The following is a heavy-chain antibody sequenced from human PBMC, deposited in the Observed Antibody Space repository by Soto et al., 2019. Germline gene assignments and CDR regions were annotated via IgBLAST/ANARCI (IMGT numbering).Heavy chain of an antibody. D-gene: IGHD6-13*01. CDR1: GGSISSGDYY. J-gene: IGHJ4*02. CDR3: VRQKSSNWFFDY. CDR2: IYYSRST. V-gene: IGHV4-30-4*01. Sequence: KPSETLSLTCTVSGGSISSGDYYWSWIRQPPGKGLEYIGYIYYSRSTYDNPSLQSRVTISIDTSKNQFSLKLSSVTAADTAVYYCVRQKSSNWFFDYWGQGTLVTVSS.